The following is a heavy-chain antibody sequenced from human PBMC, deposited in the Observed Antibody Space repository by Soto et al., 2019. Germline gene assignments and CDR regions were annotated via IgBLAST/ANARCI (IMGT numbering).Heavy chain of an antibody. V-gene: IGHV1-2*02. D-gene: IGHD3-16*01. Sequence: ASVKVSCKASGYTFTGHYMQWVRQAPGQGLEWMGWISPNSGDTNYAQKFQGRVTMTRDTSISTVYMELSRLRSDDTALYYCARVWGGSGGYWGGGGGPYVDVWGQGTTVTVSS. J-gene: IGHJ6*02. CDR2: ISPNSGDT. CDR3: ARVWGGSGGYWGGGGGPYVDV. CDR1: GYTFTGHY.